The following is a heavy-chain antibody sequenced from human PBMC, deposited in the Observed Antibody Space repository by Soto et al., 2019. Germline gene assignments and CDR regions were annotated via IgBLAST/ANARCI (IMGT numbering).Heavy chain of an antibody. V-gene: IGHV2-5*02. Sequence: QITLKESGPTLVNPTQTLTLTCTFSGFSLSTSGVGVGWIRQPPGKALEWLALIYWDDDKRYSPSLKSRLTITKDTSKNQVVLTMTNMDPVDTATYYCARRMMTTVTTRWFDPWGQGTLVTVSS. D-gene: IGHD4-17*01. CDR1: GFSLSTSGVG. CDR3: ARRMMTTVTTRWFDP. CDR2: IYWDDDK. J-gene: IGHJ5*02.